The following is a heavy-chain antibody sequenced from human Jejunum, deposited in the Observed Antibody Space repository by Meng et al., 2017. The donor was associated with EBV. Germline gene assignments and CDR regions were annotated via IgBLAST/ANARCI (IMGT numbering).Heavy chain of an antibody. Sequence: GQPGQPGAEMKKPGATVKVSGKGSGYIFTDYCRQWVRPAPGQRLEWVGYNNAGNGNTIYSQKFQGRVSIDRDTSANTAYMELSSLMSEDTSVYYCAREGDDTAGLFDPWGQGTLVTVSS. J-gene: IGHJ5*02. CDR2: NNAGNGNT. D-gene: IGHD6-25*01. CDR1: GYIFTDYC. V-gene: IGHV1-3*01. CDR3: AREGDDTAGLFDP.